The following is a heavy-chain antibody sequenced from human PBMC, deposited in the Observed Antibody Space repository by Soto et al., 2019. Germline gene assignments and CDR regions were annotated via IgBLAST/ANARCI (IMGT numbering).Heavy chain of an antibody. CDR2: INAGNGNT. J-gene: IGHJ3*02. Sequence: GASVKVSCQASGYTFTSYAMHWVRQAPGQRLEWMGWINAGNGNTKYSQKFQGRVTITRDTSASTAYMELSSLRSEDTAVYYCARERGGLGGNDAFDIWGQGTMVTVSS. CDR1: GYTFTSYA. V-gene: IGHV1-3*01. D-gene: IGHD3-16*01. CDR3: ARERGGLGGNDAFDI.